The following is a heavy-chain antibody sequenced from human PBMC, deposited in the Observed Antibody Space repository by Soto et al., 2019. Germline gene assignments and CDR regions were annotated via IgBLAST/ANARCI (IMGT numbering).Heavy chain of an antibody. CDR1: RDTFSNHI. CDR3: ARPRFCSGARCFSNFDY. V-gene: IGHV1-69*06. Sequence: SVKVSCKASRDTFSNHIISWVRQAPGQGLEWVGGILPVFGTTNYAPEFQGRVTITADKYTSTGYMELSSLRSDDTAVYYCARPRFCSGARCFSNFDYWG. CDR2: ILPVFGTT. D-gene: IGHD2-15*01. J-gene: IGHJ4*01.